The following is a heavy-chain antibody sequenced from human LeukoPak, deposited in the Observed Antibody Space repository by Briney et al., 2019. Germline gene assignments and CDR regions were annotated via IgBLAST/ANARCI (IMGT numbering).Heavy chain of an antibody. CDR2: IRYDGSNK. D-gene: IGHD6-6*01. J-gene: IGHJ4*02. CDR1: GFTFSSYG. V-gene: IGHV3-30*02. CDR3: AKDPGSSSGVDY. Sequence: GGSLRLSCAASGFTFSSYGMHWVRQAPGKGLEWVAFIRYDGSNKYYADSVKGRFTISRDNSKNTLYLQMNSLRAEDTAVYYCAKDPGSSSGVDYWGQGTLVTVSS.